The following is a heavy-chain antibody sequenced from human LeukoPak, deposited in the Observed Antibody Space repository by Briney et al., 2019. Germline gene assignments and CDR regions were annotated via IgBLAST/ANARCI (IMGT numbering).Heavy chain of an antibody. CDR3: ARPPTGTSHYYYGMDI. J-gene: IGHJ6*02. V-gene: IGHV4-34*01. Sequence: SETLSITCAVYGGSFSGYYWSWIRQPPGKGLEWIGEINHSGSTNYNPSLKSRVTISVDTSKNQFSLKLSSVAAADTAVYYCARPPTGTSHYYYGMDIWGQGTTVTVSS. CDR2: INHSGST. CDR1: GGSFSGYY. D-gene: IGHD4-4*01.